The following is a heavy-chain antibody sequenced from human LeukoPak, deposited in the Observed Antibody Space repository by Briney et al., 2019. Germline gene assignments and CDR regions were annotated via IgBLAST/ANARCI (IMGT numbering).Heavy chain of an antibody. CDR1: GLTFSNYA. CDR3: AKLGGGGMTTVTPSDY. CDR2: ISGSGGTT. J-gene: IGHJ4*02. Sequence: TGGSLRLSCTASGLTFSNYAMSWVRQAPGKGLEWVSAISGSGGTTYYADSVKGRFTTSRDNSKNTLYLQMNSLRAEDTAVYYCAKLGGGGMTTVTPSDYWGQGTLVTVSS. V-gene: IGHV3-23*01. D-gene: IGHD4-17*01.